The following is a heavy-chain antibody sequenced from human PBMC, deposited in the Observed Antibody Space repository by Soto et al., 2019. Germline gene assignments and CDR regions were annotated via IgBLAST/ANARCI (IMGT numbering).Heavy chain of an antibody. Sequence: QVQVVQSGAEVKETGSSVKVSCKASGDTFNRDVVSWVRQAPGQGLEWMGGIIPLFGTTNYAQKLQGRVTITADESTNTVYMELRNLRVDDTAVYSCASLRGVDVWGQGTAVTVSS. CDR2: IIPLFGTT. CDR3: ASLRGVDV. CDR1: GDTFNRDV. J-gene: IGHJ6*02. V-gene: IGHV1-69*01.